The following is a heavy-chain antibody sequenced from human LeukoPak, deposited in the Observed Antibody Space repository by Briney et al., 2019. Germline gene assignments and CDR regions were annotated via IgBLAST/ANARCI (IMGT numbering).Heavy chain of an antibody. CDR3: AKDGSPYDSSGYYYYYYYYMDV. Sequence: GGSLRLSCAASGFAFSSYAMSWVRQAPGKGLERVSAISGSGGSTYYADSVKGRFTISRDNSKNTLYLQMNSLRAEDTAVYYCAKDGSPYDSSGYYYYYYYYMDVWGKGTTVTVSS. CDR2: ISGSGGST. D-gene: IGHD3-22*01. J-gene: IGHJ6*03. V-gene: IGHV3-23*01. CDR1: GFAFSSYA.